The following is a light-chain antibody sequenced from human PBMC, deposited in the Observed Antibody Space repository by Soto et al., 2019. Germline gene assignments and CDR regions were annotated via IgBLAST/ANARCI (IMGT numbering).Light chain of an antibody. CDR2: EVS. CDR1: SSDIGTYNF. CDR3: SSYTRTYTLV. Sequence: QSALTQPASVSGSPGQSITISCTGTSSDIGTYNFVSWYQHHPGKAPRLIIYEVSHRPSRVSDRFSGSKSGNTASLTISGLQPEDGADYYCSSYTRTYTLVFGGGTKVTVL. J-gene: IGLJ2*01. V-gene: IGLV2-14*01.